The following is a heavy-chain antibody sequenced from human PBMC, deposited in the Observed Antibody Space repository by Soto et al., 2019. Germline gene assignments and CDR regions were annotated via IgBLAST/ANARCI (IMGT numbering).Heavy chain of an antibody. CDR1: GGSFSGYY. Sequence: SETLSLTCAVYGGSFSGYYWSWIRQPPGKGLEWIGEINHSGSTNYNPSLKSRVTISVDTSKNQFSLKLSSVTAADTAVYYCARGSHYYGMDVWGQGTTVTVSS. CDR2: INHSGST. J-gene: IGHJ6*02. V-gene: IGHV4-34*01. CDR3: ARGSHYYGMDV.